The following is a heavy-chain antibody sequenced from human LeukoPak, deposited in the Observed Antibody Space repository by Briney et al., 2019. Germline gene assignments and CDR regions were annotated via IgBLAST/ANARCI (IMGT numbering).Heavy chain of an antibody. V-gene: IGHV3-23*01. D-gene: IGHD6-6*01. Sequence: GGSLRLSCAASGFTFSSYAMSWVRQAPGKGLEWVSAISGSGGSTYYADSVKGWFTISRDNSKHTLYLQMDSLRAEDTAVYYCAKDQAAPGDYWGQGTLVTVSS. CDR2: ISGSGGST. J-gene: IGHJ4*02. CDR3: AKDQAAPGDY. CDR1: GFTFSSYA.